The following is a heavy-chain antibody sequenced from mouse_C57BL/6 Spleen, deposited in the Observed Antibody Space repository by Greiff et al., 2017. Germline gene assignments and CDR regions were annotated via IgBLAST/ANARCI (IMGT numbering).Heavy chain of an antibody. J-gene: IGHJ2*01. D-gene: IGHD2-4*01. Sequence: VQLQQPGTELVKPGASVKLSCKASGYTFTSYWMHWVKQRPGQGLEWIGNINPSNGGTNYNEKFKSKATLTVDKSSSTAYMQLSSLTSEDSAVYYCASLIYYDYDGENYVDYWGQGTTLTVSS. V-gene: IGHV1-53*01. CDR2: INPSNGGT. CDR1: GYTFTSYW. CDR3: ASLIYYDYDGENYVDY.